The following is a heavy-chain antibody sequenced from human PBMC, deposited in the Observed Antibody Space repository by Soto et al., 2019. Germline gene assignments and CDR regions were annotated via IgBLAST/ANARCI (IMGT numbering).Heavy chain of an antibody. CDR2: ITPSGGGT. J-gene: IGHJ4*02. D-gene: IGHD3-10*01. CDR3: ARDSVTLVRGVIRFDS. Sequence: ASVKVSCKASGYTFTNYYVHWVRQAPGQGLEWMGMITPSGGGTSYAQKFQGRVTMTTDTSTSTVYMELRSLRSEDTAVYYCARDSVTLVRGVIRFDSWGQGTLVTVSS. CDR1: GYTFTNYY. V-gene: IGHV1-46*01.